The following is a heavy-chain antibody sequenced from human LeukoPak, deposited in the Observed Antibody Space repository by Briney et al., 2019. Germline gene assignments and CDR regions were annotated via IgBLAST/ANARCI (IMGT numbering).Heavy chain of an antibody. CDR1: GFTFSDYY. Sequence: GGSLRLSCAASGFTFSDYYMSWIRQAPGKGLEWVSYISTSGTTIYYADSVRGRFTISRDNAKKSLYLQMNSLRAEDTAVYYCARVWDGYSGEDYWGQGTLVTVSS. J-gene: IGHJ4*02. CDR2: ISTSGTTI. D-gene: IGHD5-18*01. CDR3: ARVWDGYSGEDY. V-gene: IGHV3-11*04.